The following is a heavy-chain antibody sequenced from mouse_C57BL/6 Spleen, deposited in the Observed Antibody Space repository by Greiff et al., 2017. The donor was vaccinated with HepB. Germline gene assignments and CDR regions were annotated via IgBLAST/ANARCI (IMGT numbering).Heavy chain of an antibody. CDR3: ARNWDWNAMYY. CDR2: ISSGSSTI. J-gene: IGHJ4*01. Sequence: DVHLVESGGGLVKPGGSLKLSCAASGFTFSDYGMHWVRQAPEKGLEWVAYISSGSSTIYYADTVKGRFTISRDNAKTTLFLQRTSQRSGDTARYYCARNWDWNAMYYWGQGTSVTVSS. D-gene: IGHD4-1*01. CDR1: GFTFSDYG. V-gene: IGHV5-17*01.